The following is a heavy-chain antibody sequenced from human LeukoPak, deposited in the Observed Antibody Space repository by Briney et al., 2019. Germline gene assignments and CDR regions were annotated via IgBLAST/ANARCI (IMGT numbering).Heavy chain of an antibody. Sequence: GGSLRLSCAASGFTFSSYSMNWVRQAPGKGLEWVSSISSSSTYIYYTDSVKGRFTISRDNAKNSLYLQMSSLRAEDTAVYYCARVSVIASNWFDPWGQGTLVTVSS. CDR1: GFTFSSYS. CDR2: ISSSSTYI. J-gene: IGHJ5*02. CDR3: ARVSVIASNWFDP. D-gene: IGHD3-16*02. V-gene: IGHV3-21*04.